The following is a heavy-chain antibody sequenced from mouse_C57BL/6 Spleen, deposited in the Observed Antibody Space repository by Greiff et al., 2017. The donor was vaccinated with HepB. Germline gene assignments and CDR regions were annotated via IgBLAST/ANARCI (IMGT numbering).Heavy chain of an antibody. D-gene: IGHD2-4*01. CDR3: ARDGDYDGDYFDY. V-gene: IGHV3-6*01. J-gene: IGHJ2*01. CDR2: ISYDGSN. Sequence: EVHLVESGPGLVKPSQSLSLTCSVTGYSITSGYYWNWIRQFPGNKLEWMGYISYDGSNNYNPSLKNRISITRDTSKNQFFLKLNSVTTEDTATYYCARDGDYDGDYFDYWGQGTTLTVSS. CDR1: GYSITSGYY.